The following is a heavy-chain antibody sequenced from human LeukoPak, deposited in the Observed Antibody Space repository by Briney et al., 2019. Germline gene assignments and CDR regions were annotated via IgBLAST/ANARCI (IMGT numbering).Heavy chain of an antibody. CDR2: IAHDGSVK. Sequence: GGSLRLSCAASTVIFRKYWMGWARQAPGKGLEWVANIAHDGSVKWYVDSVKGRFIISRDNARDSLYLQMNGLRVEDTAINYCAFFVREPQNWGQGTLVTVSS. D-gene: IGHD3-10*02. CDR1: TVIFRKYW. J-gene: IGHJ1*01. CDR3: AFFVREPQN. V-gene: IGHV3-7*01.